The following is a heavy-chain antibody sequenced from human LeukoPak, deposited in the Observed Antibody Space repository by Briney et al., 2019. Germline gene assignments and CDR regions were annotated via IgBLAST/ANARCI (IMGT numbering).Heavy chain of an antibody. J-gene: IGHJ3*02. CDR2: INAGNGNT. CDR3: ARGSSGYQKGDAFDI. V-gene: IGHV1-3*01. D-gene: IGHD3-22*01. CDR1: GYTFTSYA. Sequence: ASVKVSCKASGYTFTSYAMHWVRRAPGQRLEWMGWINAGNGNTKYSQKFQGRVTITRDTSASTAYMELSSLRSEDTAVYYCARGSSGYQKGDAFDIWGQGTMITVSS.